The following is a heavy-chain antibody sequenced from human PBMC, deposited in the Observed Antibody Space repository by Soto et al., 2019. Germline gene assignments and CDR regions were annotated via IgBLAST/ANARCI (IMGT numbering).Heavy chain of an antibody. J-gene: IGHJ6*02. CDR1: GFDASVNY. CDR2: INAAGST. V-gene: IGHV3-66*01. CDR3: VRENYYYGMDV. Sequence: EVQLVESGGTLVQPGGSLRLSCAASGFDASVNYMTWVRQAPGKGLEWVSLINAAGSTLYADSVKGRFTISRDDSNNTLSLKMNSLRVEDTAMYYCVRENYYYGMDVWGQGTAVTVSS.